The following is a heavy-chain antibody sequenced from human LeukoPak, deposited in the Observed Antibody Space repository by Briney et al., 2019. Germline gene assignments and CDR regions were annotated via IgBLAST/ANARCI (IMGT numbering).Heavy chain of an antibody. D-gene: IGHD4-11*01. Sequence: GASVKVSCKASGYTFTSYDINWVRQATGQGLEWMGWMNPNSGNTGYAQKFQGRVTITRNTSISTAYMELSSLRSEDTAVYYCARVLTTTVTTPKKYYFDYWGQGTLVTVSS. V-gene: IGHV1-8*03. CDR2: MNPNSGNT. CDR3: ARVLTTTVTTPKKYYFDY. J-gene: IGHJ4*02. CDR1: GYTFTSYD.